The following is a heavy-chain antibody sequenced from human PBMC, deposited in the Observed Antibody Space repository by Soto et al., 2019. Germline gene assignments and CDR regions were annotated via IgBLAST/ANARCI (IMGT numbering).Heavy chain of an antibody. J-gene: IGHJ4*02. V-gene: IGHV3-23*01. CDR3: AKDVTGYSSWSRIDY. CDR2: MSGSGGST. Sequence: EVQLLESGGGLVQPGGSLRLSCAASGFTFSSYAMSWVRQAPGKGLEWVSAMSGSGGSTYYADSVKARFTISRDNSKNTLYLQMNSLRAEDTAVYYCAKDVTGYSSWSRIDYWGPGTLVTVSS. D-gene: IGHD6-13*01. CDR1: GFTFSSYA.